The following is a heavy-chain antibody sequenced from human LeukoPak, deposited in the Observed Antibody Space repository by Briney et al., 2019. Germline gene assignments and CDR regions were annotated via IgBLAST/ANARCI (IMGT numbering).Heavy chain of an antibody. CDR2: INHSGST. CDR3: ARARGEWELLSLGYYYYGMDV. V-gene: IGHV4-34*01. D-gene: IGHD1-26*01. J-gene: IGHJ6*02. CDR1: GGSSSGYY. Sequence: SETLSLTCAVYGGSSSGYYWSWIRQPPGKGLEWIGKINHSGSTNYNPSLKSRVTISVDTSKNQFSLKLSSVTAADTAVYYCARARGEWELLSLGYYYYGMDVWGQGTTVTVSS.